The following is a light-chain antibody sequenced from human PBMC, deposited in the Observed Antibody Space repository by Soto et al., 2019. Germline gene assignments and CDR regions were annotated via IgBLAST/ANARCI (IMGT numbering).Light chain of an antibody. CDR3: LQDYNYPRT. CDR1: QSISSY. CDR2: AAS. V-gene: IGKV1-39*01. Sequence: DIQMTQSPSSLSASVGDRVTITCRASQSISSYLNWYQQKPGNAPKLLMYAASSLQSGVPSRFSGSGSGTDFTLTISSLQPEDFATYYCLQDYNYPRTFGQGTKVDIK. J-gene: IGKJ1*01.